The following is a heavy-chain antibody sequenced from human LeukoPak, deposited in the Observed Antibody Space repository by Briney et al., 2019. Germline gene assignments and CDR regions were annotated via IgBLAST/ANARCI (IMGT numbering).Heavy chain of an antibody. J-gene: IGHJ6*03. CDR3: ARGLGYSSSWYRYYYYYMDV. CDR1: GYTFTSYY. Sequence: GASVKVSCKASGYTFTSYYMHWVRQAPGQGLEWMGIINPSGGSTSYAQKFQGRVTMTRNTSISTAYMELSSLRSEDTAVYYCARGLGYSSSWYRYYYYYMDVWGKGTTVTISS. V-gene: IGHV1-46*01. CDR2: INPSGGST. D-gene: IGHD6-13*01.